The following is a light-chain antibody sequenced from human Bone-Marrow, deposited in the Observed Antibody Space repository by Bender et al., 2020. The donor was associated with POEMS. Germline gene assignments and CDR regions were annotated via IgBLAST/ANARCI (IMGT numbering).Light chain of an antibody. CDR1: SSNIESNY. CDR3: AVWDDSLNGWV. CDR2: SSH. J-gene: IGLJ3*02. V-gene: IGLV1-44*01. Sequence: QSVLTQPPSASGTPGQRVTISCSGSSSNIESNYVYWYQHLPGTAPKLLIYSSHRRPSEVPDRFSGSRSGTSASLAISGLQSEDEADYYCAVWDDSLNGWVFGGGTKLTVL.